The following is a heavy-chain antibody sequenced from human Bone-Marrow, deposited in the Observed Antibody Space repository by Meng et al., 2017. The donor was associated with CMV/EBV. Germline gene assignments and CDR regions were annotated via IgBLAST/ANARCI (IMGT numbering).Heavy chain of an antibody. D-gene: IGHD6-13*01. Sequence: GESLKISCAASGFTFSNYWMTWVRQAPGKGLEWVANIKQDGSERYYVDSVKGRFTISRDNAKNTLYLQMNSLRAEDTAVYYCARDAGHYWGQGTLVTVSS. CDR3: ARDAGHY. CDR2: IKQDGSER. CDR1: GFTFSNYW. V-gene: IGHV3-7*01. J-gene: IGHJ4*02.